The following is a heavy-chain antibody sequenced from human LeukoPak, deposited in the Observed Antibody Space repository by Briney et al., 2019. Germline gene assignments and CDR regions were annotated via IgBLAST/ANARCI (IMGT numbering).Heavy chain of an antibody. CDR3: ARRRGNTSGFQGYYFDY. V-gene: IGHV4-31*03. CDR2: IYYSGST. D-gene: IGHD6-19*01. CDR1: GGSVSSGSYY. J-gene: IGHJ4*02. Sequence: SETLSLNCTVSGGSVSSGSYYWSWIRQLPGKGLEWIGYIYYSGSTYYNPSLKSRLTISVDTSKNQFSLKLSSVTAADTAVYYCARRRGNTSGFQGYYFDYWGQGTLVTVSS.